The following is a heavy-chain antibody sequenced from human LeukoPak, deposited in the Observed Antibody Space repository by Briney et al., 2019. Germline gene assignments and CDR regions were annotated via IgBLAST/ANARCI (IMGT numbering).Heavy chain of an antibody. D-gene: IGHD7-27*01. CDR3: ARDGGSNWAYYFDY. CDR1: GGSISSSSYY. Sequence: SETLSLTCTVSGGSISSSSYYWGWIRQPPGKGLEWIGSIYYSGSTYHNPSLKSRVTISVDTSKNQFPLKLSSATAADTAVYYCARDGGSNWAYYFDYWGQGTLVTVSS. J-gene: IGHJ4*02. CDR2: IYYSGST. V-gene: IGHV4-39*06.